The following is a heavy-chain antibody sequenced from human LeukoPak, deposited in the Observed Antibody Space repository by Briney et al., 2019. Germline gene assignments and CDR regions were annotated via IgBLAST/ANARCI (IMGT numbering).Heavy chain of an antibody. Sequence: GRSLRLSCAASGFSFRTHPMHWVRQAPGKGLEWVAVIANDGNNKYYADSVRGRFTISSDNTNNTLYLLMNSLRPDDTSIYYCARVTVGGPGDYYMDVWGKGTTVTVSS. J-gene: IGHJ6*03. CDR1: GFSFRTHP. V-gene: IGHV3-30-3*01. CDR2: IANDGNNK. CDR3: ARVTVGGPGDYYMDV. D-gene: IGHD1-26*01.